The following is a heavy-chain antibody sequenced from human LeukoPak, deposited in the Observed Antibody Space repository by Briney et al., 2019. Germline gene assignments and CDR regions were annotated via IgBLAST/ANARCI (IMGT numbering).Heavy chain of an antibody. CDR1: GYSISSGYY. D-gene: IGHD6-6*01. CDR3: ARVGTRRSSSSVDY. CDR2: IYYRGST. J-gene: IGHJ4*02. Sequence: PSETLSLTCTVSGYSISSGYYWGWIRQPPGKGLEWIGSIYYRGSTYYNPSLKSRVTISVDTSKNHFSLKLSSVTAADTAVYYCARVGTRRSSSSVDYWGQGTLVTVSS. V-gene: IGHV4-38-2*02.